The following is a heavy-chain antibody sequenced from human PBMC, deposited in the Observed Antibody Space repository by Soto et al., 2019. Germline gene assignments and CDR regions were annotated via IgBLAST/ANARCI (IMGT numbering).Heavy chain of an antibody. Sequence: VQLLESGGGLLQPGGSLRLSCEASGFTFSTYAMTWVRQAPGKGPEWVSSVSGSGGNTLYADSVKGRFTISRDNSKNTLYLQMNSLRAGDTAVYYCAKGRAPSGWYPPYYYGMDVWGQGTTVIVSS. D-gene: IGHD6-19*01. CDR2: VSGSGGNT. CDR1: GFTFSTYA. CDR3: AKGRAPSGWYPPYYYGMDV. V-gene: IGHV3-23*01. J-gene: IGHJ6*02.